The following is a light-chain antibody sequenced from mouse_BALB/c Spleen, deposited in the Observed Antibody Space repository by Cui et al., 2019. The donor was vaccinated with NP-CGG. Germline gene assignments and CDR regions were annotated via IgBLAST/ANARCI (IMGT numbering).Light chain of an antibody. J-gene: IGLJ1*01. CDR1: IGAVTTSNY. Sequence: QAVVTQESALTTSPGETVTLTCRSSIGAVTTSNYANWVQEKPDHLFTGLIGGNNNRGPGVPARFSGPLIGEKAAPTITGAQTEDEAIYFCGLRFRKQWVFGGRTKLTVL. V-gene: IGLV1*01. CDR3: GLRFRKQWV. CDR2: GNN.